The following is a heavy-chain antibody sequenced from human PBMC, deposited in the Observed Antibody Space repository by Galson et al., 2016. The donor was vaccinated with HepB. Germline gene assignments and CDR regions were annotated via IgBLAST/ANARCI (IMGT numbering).Heavy chain of an antibody. D-gene: IGHD1-26*01. V-gene: IGHV1-46*01. Sequence: SVKVSCKASGYRFTTFYVHWVRQAPGQGLEWIGRIMPEDGYTIYAQKFQGRVTITRDTSTSTVYMDLRSLMSADTGVYYGARDGHKWDFDYWGQGSLVTVSS. CDR2: IMPEDGYT. CDR3: ARDGHKWDFDY. J-gene: IGHJ4*02. CDR1: GYRFTTFY.